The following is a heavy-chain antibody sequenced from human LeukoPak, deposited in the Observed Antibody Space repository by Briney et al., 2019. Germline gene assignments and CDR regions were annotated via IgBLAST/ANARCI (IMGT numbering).Heavy chain of an antibody. CDR3: ARLEGRLGAFDI. Sequence: SVKVSCKASGGTFSSYAISWVRQAPGQGLEWMGGIIPIFGTANYAQKFQGRVTITTGESTSTAYMELSSLRSEDTAVYYCARLEGRLGAFDIWGQGTMVTVSS. CDR1: GGTFSSYA. CDR2: IIPIFGTA. V-gene: IGHV1-69*05. J-gene: IGHJ3*02.